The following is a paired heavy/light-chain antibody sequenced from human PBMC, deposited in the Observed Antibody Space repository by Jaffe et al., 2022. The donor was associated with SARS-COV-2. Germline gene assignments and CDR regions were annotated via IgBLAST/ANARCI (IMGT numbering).Light chain of an antibody. Sequence: EIVMTQSPATLSVSPGERATLSCRASQIISSNLGWYQQKPGQAPRLLIYGASTRAAGIPFRFSGSGSGTEFTLTISSLQSEDFAVYYCQQYNKWPITFGGGTKVEIK. CDR3: QQYNKWPIT. J-gene: IGKJ4*01. V-gene: IGKV3-15*01. CDR2: GAS. CDR1: QIISSN.
Heavy chain of an antibody. D-gene: IGHD6-6*01. J-gene: IGHJ6*02. Sequence: EVRLLESGVDLVQPGGSLRLSCAASGFAFSNYAMSWVRQAPGKGLEWVSAIRDNGSGPEYADAVKGRFTISRDNSKSTLYLQMSSLRAEDTAVYYCVRQLVHNYYYYAMDVWGQGTTVTVSS. V-gene: IGHV3-23*01. CDR2: IRDNGSGP. CDR1: GFAFSNYA. CDR3: VRQLVHNYYYYAMDV.